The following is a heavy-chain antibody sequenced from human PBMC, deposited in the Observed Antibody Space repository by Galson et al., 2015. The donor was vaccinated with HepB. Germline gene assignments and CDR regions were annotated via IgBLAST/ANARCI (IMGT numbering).Heavy chain of an antibody. CDR2: INHSGST. Sequence: SETLSLTCAVYGGSFSGYYWSWIRQPPGKGLEWIGEINHSGSTNYNPSLKSRVTISVDTSKNQFSLKLSSVTAADTAVYYCARVWGYSSSWSSYYYGMDVWGQGTTVTVSS. D-gene: IGHD6-13*01. V-gene: IGHV4-34*01. CDR3: ARVWGYSSSWSSYYYGMDV. J-gene: IGHJ6*02. CDR1: GGSFSGYY.